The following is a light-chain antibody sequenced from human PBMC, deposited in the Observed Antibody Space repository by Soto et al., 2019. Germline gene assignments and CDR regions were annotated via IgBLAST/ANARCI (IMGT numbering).Light chain of an antibody. Sequence: QSVLTQPPSASGTPGQRVIISCSGSSSNIGSNTVNWYQQLPGTAPKLLIYSNDQWPSGVPGRFSGSKSGTSASLAISGLQSEDEAHFYCAARDDSLNGWVFGGGTKLTVL. CDR1: SSNIGSNT. J-gene: IGLJ3*02. CDR3: AARDDSLNGWV. CDR2: SND. V-gene: IGLV1-44*01.